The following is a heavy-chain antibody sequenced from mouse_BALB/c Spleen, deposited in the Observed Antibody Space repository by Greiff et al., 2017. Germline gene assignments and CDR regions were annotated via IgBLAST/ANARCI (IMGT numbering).Heavy chain of an antibody. CDR3: ARSDGNYGGYAMDY. D-gene: IGHD2-1*01. Sequence: EVQLVESGGGLVQPGGSRKLSCAASGFTFSSFGMHWVRQAPEKGLEWVAYISSGSSTIYYADTVKGRFTISRDNPKNTLFLQMTSLRSEDTAMYYCARSDGNYGGYAMDYWGQGTSVTVSS. J-gene: IGHJ4*01. V-gene: IGHV5-17*02. CDR1: GFTFSSFG. CDR2: ISSGSSTI.